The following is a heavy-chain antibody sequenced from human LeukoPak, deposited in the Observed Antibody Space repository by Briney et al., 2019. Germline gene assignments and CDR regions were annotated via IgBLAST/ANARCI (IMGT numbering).Heavy chain of an antibody. CDR1: GGSISSSSYY. J-gene: IGHJ5*02. CDR3: ARHCSMVRGVIAWFDP. CDR2: IYYSGST. Sequence: PSETLSLTCTVSGGSISSSSYYWGWIRQPPGKGLEWIGSIYYSGSTYYNPSLKSRVTISVDTSKNQFSLKLSSVTAADTAVYYCARHCSMVRGVIAWFDPWGQGTLVTVSS. D-gene: IGHD3-10*01. V-gene: IGHV4-39*01.